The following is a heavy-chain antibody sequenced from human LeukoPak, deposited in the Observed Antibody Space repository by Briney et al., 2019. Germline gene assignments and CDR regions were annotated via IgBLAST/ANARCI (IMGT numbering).Heavy chain of an antibody. Sequence: PGASVKVSCKASGYTFTGYYMHWVRQAPGQGLEWMGWINPNSGGTNYAQKFQGWVTMTRDTSISTAYMELSRLRSDDTAVYYCAILGVVAGRGWFDPWGQGTLVTVSS. V-gene: IGHV1-2*04. D-gene: IGHD6-19*01. CDR2: INPNSGGT. CDR1: GYTFTGYY. CDR3: AILGVVAGRGWFDP. J-gene: IGHJ5*02.